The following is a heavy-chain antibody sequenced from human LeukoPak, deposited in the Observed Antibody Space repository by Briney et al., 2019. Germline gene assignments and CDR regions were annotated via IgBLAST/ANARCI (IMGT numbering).Heavy chain of an antibody. D-gene: IGHD3-9*01. CDR2: ISAYNGNT. CDR1: GYTFTSYG. Sequence: ASVKVSCKASGYTFTSYGISWVRQAPGQGLEWMGWISAYNGNTNYAQKLQGRVTVTTDTSTSTANMELRSLRSDDTAVYYCARDDDILTGYRNWFDPWGQGTLVTVSS. CDR3: ARDDDILTGYRNWFDP. J-gene: IGHJ5*02. V-gene: IGHV1-18*01.